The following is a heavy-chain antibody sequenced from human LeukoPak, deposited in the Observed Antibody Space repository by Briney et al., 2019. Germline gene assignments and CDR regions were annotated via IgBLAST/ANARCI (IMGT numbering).Heavy chain of an antibody. CDR1: GFTFSSYA. CDR2: ISSSGSTI. Sequence: GGSLRLSCAASGFTFSSYAMHWVRQAPGKGLEWVSYISSSGSTIYYADSVKGRFTISRDNAKNSLYLQMNSLRAEDTAVYYCARCQWLPTGGFYYYGMDVWGQGTTVTVSS. J-gene: IGHJ6*02. D-gene: IGHD6-19*01. CDR3: ARCQWLPTGGFYYYGMDV. V-gene: IGHV3-48*04.